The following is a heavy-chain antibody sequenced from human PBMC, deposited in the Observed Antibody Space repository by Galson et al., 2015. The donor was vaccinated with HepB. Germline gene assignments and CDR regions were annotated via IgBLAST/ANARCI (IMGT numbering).Heavy chain of an antibody. CDR2: ISGSGGST. D-gene: IGHD6-13*01. Sequence: SLRLSCAASEFTFSSYAMSWVRQAPGKGLEWVSGISGSGGSTCYADSVKGRFTISRDNSKNTLYLQVNSLRAEDTAVYYCARIKYSSSWTPDYWGQGTLVTVSS. CDR3: ARIKYSSSWTPDY. CDR1: EFTFSSYA. V-gene: IGHV3-23*01. J-gene: IGHJ4*02.